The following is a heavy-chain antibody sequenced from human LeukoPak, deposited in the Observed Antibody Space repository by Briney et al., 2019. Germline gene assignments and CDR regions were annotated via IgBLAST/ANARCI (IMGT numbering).Heavy chain of an antibody. D-gene: IGHD6-6*01. CDR2: IYYSGST. Sequence: SETLSLTCTVSGGSINTYYWSWIRQPPGKGLEWIGYIYYSGSTNYSPSLKSRVTISVDTSKNQFSLKLSSVTAADTAVYYCARLGVRYTTSSWWFDPWGQGILVTVSS. CDR1: GGSINTYY. J-gene: IGHJ5*02. V-gene: IGHV4-59*08. CDR3: ARLGVRYTTSSWWFDP.